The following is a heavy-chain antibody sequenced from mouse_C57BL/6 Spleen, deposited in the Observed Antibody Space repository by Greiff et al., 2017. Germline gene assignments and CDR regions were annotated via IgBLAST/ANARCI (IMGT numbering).Heavy chain of an antibody. CDR3: APHRHEGGAMDY. CDR1: GYTFTSYW. Sequence: QVQLQQPGAELVKPGASVKVSCKASGYTFTSYWMHWVKQRPGQGLEWIGRIHPSDSDTNYNQKFKGKATLTVDKSSSTAYMQLSSLTSEDSAVYDCAPHRHEGGAMDYWGQGTSVTVSS. J-gene: IGHJ4*01. V-gene: IGHV1-74*01. CDR2: IHPSDSDT.